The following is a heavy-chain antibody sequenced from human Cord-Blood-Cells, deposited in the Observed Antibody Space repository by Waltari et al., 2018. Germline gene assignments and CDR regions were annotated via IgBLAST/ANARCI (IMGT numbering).Heavy chain of an antibody. J-gene: IGHJ4*02. CDR1: GGSISSSSYY. CDR2: IYYSGST. CDR3: ARHREGQWLKN. V-gene: IGHV4-39*01. Sequence: LTCTVSGGSISSSSYYWGWIRQPPGKGLEWIGSIYYSGSTYYNPSLKSRVTISVDTSKNQFSLKLSSVTAADTAVYYCARHREGQWLKNWGQGTLVTVSS. D-gene: IGHD6-19*01.